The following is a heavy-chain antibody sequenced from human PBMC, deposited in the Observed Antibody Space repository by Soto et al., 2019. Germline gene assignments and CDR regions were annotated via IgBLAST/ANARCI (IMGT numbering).Heavy chain of an antibody. Sequence: QVQLVQSGAEVKKPGASVKVSCKASGYTFTSYGISWERQAPGQGLEWMGWISAYNGNTNYAQKLQGRVTMTTDTSTSTAYMELRSLRSDDTAVYYCARDPTLYYYDSSGYHGKGNFDYWGQGTLVTVSS. CDR2: ISAYNGNT. CDR1: GYTFTSYG. V-gene: IGHV1-18*01. J-gene: IGHJ4*02. CDR3: ARDPTLYYYDSSGYHGKGNFDY. D-gene: IGHD3-22*01.